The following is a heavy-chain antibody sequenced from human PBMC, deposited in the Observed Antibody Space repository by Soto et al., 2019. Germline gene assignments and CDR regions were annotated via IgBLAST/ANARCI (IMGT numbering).Heavy chain of an antibody. CDR1: DGSMNSDSSY. CDR2: INHSGST. V-gene: IGHV4-39*01. Sequence: QLQLQESGPGLVKPSETLSLTCRVSDGSMNSDSSYWGWIRQPPGKGLEWIGVINHSGSTYHNLSLKGRVTMSVDASRNQFSLKLTSMPAADTAVYYCARLGGYVSVGYNYLWYSWGQGTLVTVSS. J-gene: IGHJ4*02. D-gene: IGHD3-22*01. CDR3: ARLGGYVSVGYNYLWYS.